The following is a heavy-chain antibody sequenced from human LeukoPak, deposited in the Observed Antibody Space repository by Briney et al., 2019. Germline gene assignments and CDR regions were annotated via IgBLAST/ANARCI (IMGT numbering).Heavy chain of an antibody. Sequence: SETLSLTCTVSGYSISSGYYWGWILQPAGKGLEWIGYIYYSGSTNYNPSLKSRVTISVDTSKNQFSLKLSSVTAADTAVYYCARDPYSWEFDYWGQGTLVTVSS. V-gene: IGHV4-61*01. J-gene: IGHJ4*02. CDR3: ARDPYSWEFDY. D-gene: IGHD5-18*01. CDR1: GYSISSGYY. CDR2: IYYSGST.